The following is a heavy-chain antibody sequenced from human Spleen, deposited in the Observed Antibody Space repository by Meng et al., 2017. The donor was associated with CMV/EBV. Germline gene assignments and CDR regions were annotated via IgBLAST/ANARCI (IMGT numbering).Heavy chain of an antibody. CDR2: ISSSSSYT. CDR1: GFTFSDYY. V-gene: IGHV3-11*05. J-gene: IGHJ4*02. Sequence: QVHVVGSGGGLFKPGGSLRRSCAASGFTFSDYYMSWIRQAPGKGLEWVSYISSSSSYTNYADSVKGRFTISRDNAKNSLYLQMNSLRAEDTAVYYCARGGVDTAMVFYWGQGTLVTVSS. CDR3: ARGGVDTAMVFY. D-gene: IGHD5-18*01.